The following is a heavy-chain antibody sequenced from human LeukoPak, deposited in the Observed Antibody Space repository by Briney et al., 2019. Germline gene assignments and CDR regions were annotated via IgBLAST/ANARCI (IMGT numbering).Heavy chain of an antibody. CDR2: INHSGST. V-gene: IGHV4-34*01. D-gene: IGHD5-18*01. CDR1: VGSFSGYY. CDR3: ARVMLIGGYSCGFLRGPLLD. J-gene: IGHJ4*02. Sequence: SETLSLTCAVYVGSFSGYYWGWIRQPPGKGLEWIGEINHSGSTNYNPSLKSRVTISVDTSKNQFSLKLSSVTAADTAVYYCARVMLIGGYSCGFLRGPLLDWGQGTLVTVSS.